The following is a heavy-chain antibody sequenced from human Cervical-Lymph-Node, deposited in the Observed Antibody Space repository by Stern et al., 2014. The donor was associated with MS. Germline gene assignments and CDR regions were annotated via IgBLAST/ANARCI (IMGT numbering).Heavy chain of an antibody. CDR3: ARRGSSRWFDP. Sequence: EVQLEESGAEVKKPGESLKISCQGSGYSFTNYWIIWVRQMPGKGLEWMGSIYPGDSDTRYSPSFQGQVTFSADKSISTAYLQWSSLKASDTAMYYCARRGSSRWFDPWGQGTLVTVSS. V-gene: IGHV5-51*01. D-gene: IGHD1-26*01. CDR2: IYPGDSDT. J-gene: IGHJ5*02. CDR1: GYSFTNYW.